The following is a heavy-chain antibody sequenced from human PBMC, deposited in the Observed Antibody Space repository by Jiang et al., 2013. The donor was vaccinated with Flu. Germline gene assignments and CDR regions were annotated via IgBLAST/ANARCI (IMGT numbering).Heavy chain of an antibody. Sequence: SLTCSVSGVSISSSRYFWVWIRQTPGKGLEWIGSIFDGGNTFYTSSLKSRVSMSVDTSRNQISLKVNSVTAADTAVYYCARHGDGGVAILPSFDYWGQGTLVTVSS. D-gene: IGHD5-24*01. J-gene: IGHJ4*02. CDR3: ARHGDGGVAILPSFDY. CDR2: IFDGGNT. V-gene: IGHV4-39*01. CDR1: GVSISSSRYF.